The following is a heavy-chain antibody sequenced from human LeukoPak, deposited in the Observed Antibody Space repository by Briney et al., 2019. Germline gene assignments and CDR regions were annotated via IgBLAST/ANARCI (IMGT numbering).Heavy chain of an antibody. CDR3: ARRRSGSYYGSGSYFDY. V-gene: IGHV4-34*01. CDR1: GGSFSGYY. CDR2: INHSGST. J-gene: IGHJ4*02. Sequence: SETLSLTCAVYGGSFSGYYWSWIRQPPGKGLEWIGEINHSGSTNYNPSLKSRVTIPVDTSKNQSSLKLRSVTAADTAVYYCARRRSGSYYGSGSYFDYWGQGTLVTVSS. D-gene: IGHD3-10*01.